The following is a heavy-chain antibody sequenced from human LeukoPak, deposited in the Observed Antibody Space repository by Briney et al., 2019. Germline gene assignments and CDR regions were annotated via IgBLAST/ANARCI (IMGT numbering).Heavy chain of an antibody. V-gene: IGHV3-30*03. CDR1: GFTFTSYN. D-gene: IGHD2-21*01. Sequence: GGSLGLSCAASGFTFTSYNFHWVRQAPGKGLQWVGFISYDGNIKYEDSVKGRFTISRDNSKNTLYLQINSLRAEDTAMYYCGRDSVGGGKDRFDCWGQGTLVTVSS. J-gene: IGHJ4*02. CDR2: ISYDGNIK. CDR3: GRDSVGGGKDRFDC.